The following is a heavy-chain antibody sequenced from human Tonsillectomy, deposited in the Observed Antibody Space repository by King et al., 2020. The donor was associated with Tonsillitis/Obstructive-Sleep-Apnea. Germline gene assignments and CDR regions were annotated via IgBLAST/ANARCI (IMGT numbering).Heavy chain of an antibody. J-gene: IGHJ4*02. CDR2: INPRDSGT. CDR1: GYTFTSYY. CDR3: ARGALAAAGTMLDY. V-gene: IGHV1-46*01. D-gene: IGHD6-13*01. Sequence: VQLVESGAEVKKPGASVKVSFKASGYTFTSYYMHWVRQAPGQGLEWMGIINPRDSGTNYAQKFQGRVTLTRDTSTSTVHMELSSLRSEDTAVYYCARGALAAAGTMLDYWGQGTLVTVPS.